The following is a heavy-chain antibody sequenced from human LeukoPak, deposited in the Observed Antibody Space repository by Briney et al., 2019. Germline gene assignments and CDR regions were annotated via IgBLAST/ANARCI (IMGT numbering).Heavy chain of an antibody. CDR1: GYSIGSGYY. CDR2: IYHSGIT. V-gene: IGHV4-38-2*02. J-gene: IGHJ4*02. D-gene: IGHD3-10*01. CDR3: ARGGDRSFDY. Sequence: ASETLSLTCTVSGYSIGSGYYWGWIRQPPRKGLKWIGSIYHSGITYYNPSLKSRVTISVDTSKNRFSLKLSSVTAADTAVYYCARGGDRSFDYWGQGTLVTVSS.